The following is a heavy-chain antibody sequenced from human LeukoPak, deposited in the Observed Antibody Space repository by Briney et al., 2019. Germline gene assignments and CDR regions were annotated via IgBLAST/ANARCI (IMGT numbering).Heavy chain of an antibody. V-gene: IGHV3-48*04. Sequence: GGSLRLSCAASGFTFSSYSMNWVRQAPGKGLEWVSYISSSSSTIYYADSVKGRFTISRGNAKNSLYLQMNSLRAEDTAVYYCAGDLDFWTGSKGGYWGQGTLVTVSS. CDR2: ISSSSSTI. CDR3: AGDLDFWTGSKGGY. D-gene: IGHD3/OR15-3a*01. J-gene: IGHJ4*02. CDR1: GFTFSSYS.